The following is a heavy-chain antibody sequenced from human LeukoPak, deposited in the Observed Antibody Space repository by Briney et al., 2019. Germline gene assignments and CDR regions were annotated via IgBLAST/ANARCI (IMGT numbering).Heavy chain of an antibody. Sequence: GGSLRLSCAASGFTFDDYAMHWVRQAPGKGLEWVSLISWDGGSTYYADSVKGRFTISRDNSKNSLYLQMNSLRAEDTALYYCAKEYGSGTYYYSMDVWGKGTTVTVSS. CDR1: GFTFDDYA. CDR2: ISWDGGST. V-gene: IGHV3-43D*03. CDR3: AKEYGSGTYYYSMDV. J-gene: IGHJ6*03. D-gene: IGHD3-10*01.